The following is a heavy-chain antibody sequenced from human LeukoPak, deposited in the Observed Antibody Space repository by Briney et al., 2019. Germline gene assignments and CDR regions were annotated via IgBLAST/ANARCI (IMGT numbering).Heavy chain of an antibody. V-gene: IGHV4-34*01. D-gene: IGHD5-24*01. CDR3: ARDHRRDGYNNWYFDL. CDR1: GGSFSGYY. CDR2: INHSGST. Sequence: PSETLSLTCAVYGGSFSGYYWSWIRPPPGEGLGWIGEINHSGSTNYNPSLKSRVTISVDTSKNQFSLKLSSLTAADTAVYYCARDHRRDGYNNWYFDLWGRGTLVTVSS. J-gene: IGHJ2*01.